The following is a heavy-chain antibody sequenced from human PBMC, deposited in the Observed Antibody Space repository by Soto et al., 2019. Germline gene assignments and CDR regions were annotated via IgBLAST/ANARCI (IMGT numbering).Heavy chain of an antibody. D-gene: IGHD6-19*01. CDR3: ARVLIRTVAVYFDY. CDR1: GGSISSGGYY. V-gene: IGHV4-31*03. J-gene: IGHJ4*02. Sequence: SETLSLTCTVSGGSISSGGYYWSWIRQHPGKGLEWIGYIYYSGSTYYNPSLKSRVTISVDTSKNQFSLKLSSVTAADTAVYYCARVLIRTVAVYFDYWGQGTLVTVSS. CDR2: IYYSGST.